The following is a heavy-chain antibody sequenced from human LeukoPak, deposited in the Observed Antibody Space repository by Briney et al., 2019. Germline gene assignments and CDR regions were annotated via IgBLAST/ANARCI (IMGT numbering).Heavy chain of an antibody. Sequence: GASVKVSCKASGYRFISNYIQWVRQAPGLGPEWMGWMHPGNGNTRYAEKFQGRVTMTRDTSINTAYLDLSSLRSDDTAVYYCAREGSYCVVGDCYSFDFWGQGTLITVSS. CDR3: AREGSYCVVGDCYSFDF. CDR1: GYRFISNY. D-gene: IGHD2-21*02. CDR2: MHPGNGNT. J-gene: IGHJ4*02. V-gene: IGHV1-2*02.